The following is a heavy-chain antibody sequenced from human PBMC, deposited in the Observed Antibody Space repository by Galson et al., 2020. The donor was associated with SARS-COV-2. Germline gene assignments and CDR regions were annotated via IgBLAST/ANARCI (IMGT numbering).Heavy chain of an antibody. CDR3: ARGVYSNYEHYYSMDV. CDR2: IYYSGST. D-gene: IGHD4-4*01. V-gene: IGHV4-59*01. Sequence: SETLSLTCTVSGGSISSYYWSWIRQPPGKGLEWIGYIYYSGSTNYNPSLKSRVTISVDTSKNQFSLKLSSVTAADTAVYYCARGVYSNYEHYYSMDVWGKGTTVTVSS. J-gene: IGHJ6*03. CDR1: GGSISSYY.